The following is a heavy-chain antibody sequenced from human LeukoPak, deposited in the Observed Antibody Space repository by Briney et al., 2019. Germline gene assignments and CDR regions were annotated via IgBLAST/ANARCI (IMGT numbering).Heavy chain of an antibody. CDR2: IFYSGST. D-gene: IGHD3-22*01. J-gene: IGHJ6*02. CDR1: GGSISSYY. CDR3: ARDTGYLGSNYGMDV. V-gene: IGHV4-59*01. Sequence: PSETLSLTCTVSGGSISSYYWSGIRQPPGKGLEWIGYIFYSGSTNCNPSLKSRVTISVDTSKNQFSLNLSSVTAADTAIYYCARDTGYLGSNYGMDVWGQGTTVTVSS.